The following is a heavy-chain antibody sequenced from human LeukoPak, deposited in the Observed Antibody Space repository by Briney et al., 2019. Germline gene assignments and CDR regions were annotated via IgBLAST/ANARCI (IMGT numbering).Heavy chain of an antibody. CDR2: IYDSGSTINNPSRKSRTT. CDR3: ARHLDSSGYSYLVFDP. D-gene: IGHD3-22*01. V-gene: IGHV4-59*08. CDR1: GVSVSRYY. J-gene: IGHJ5*02. Sequence: SETLSLTCSVSGVSVSRYYLTWIRQPPGKGLEWIGHIYDSGSTINNPSRKSRTTNYKRSRKSRVAISVDTSKNQISLGLSYVTAADTAVYYCARHLDSSGYSYLVFDPWGQGTLVTVSS.